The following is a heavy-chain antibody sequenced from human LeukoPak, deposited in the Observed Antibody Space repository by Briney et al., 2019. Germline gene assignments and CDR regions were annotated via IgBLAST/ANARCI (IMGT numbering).Heavy chain of an antibody. Sequence: SVKVSCKASGGTFSSYAISWVRQAPGQGLEWMGGIIPIFGTANYAQKFQGRVTITADESTSTAYMELSSLRSEDTAVYYCARYLDCSSTSCYPNWFDPWGQGTLVTVSS. J-gene: IGHJ5*02. V-gene: IGHV1-69*13. CDR2: IIPIFGTA. D-gene: IGHD2-2*01. CDR1: GGTFSSYA. CDR3: ARYLDCSSTSCYPNWFDP.